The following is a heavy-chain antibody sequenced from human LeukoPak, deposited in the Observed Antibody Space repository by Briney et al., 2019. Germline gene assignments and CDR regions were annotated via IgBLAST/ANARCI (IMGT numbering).Heavy chain of an antibody. Sequence: SVKVSCKASGGTFSSYAFSWVRQAPGQGLEWMGGIIPIFGTANYAQKFQGRVTITTDESTSTAYMELSSLRSEDTAVYYCARVGGGDFWSGYPFDYWGQGTLVTVSS. D-gene: IGHD3-3*01. CDR3: ARVGGGDFWSGYPFDY. J-gene: IGHJ4*02. CDR2: IIPIFGTA. CDR1: GGTFSSYA. V-gene: IGHV1-69*05.